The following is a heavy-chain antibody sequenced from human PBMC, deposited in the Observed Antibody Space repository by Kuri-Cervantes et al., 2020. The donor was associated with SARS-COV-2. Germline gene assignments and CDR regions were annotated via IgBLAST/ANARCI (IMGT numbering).Heavy chain of an antibody. V-gene: IGHV3-48*01. Sequence: GGSLRLSCVVSGFDFGNYGMNWVRQAPGKGLEWISYITSRSSTIYYADSVKGRFTISRDNAKNSPYLQMNSLRAEDTAVYYCASGLTRDYWGQGTLVTVSS. CDR3: ASGLTRDY. CDR2: ITSRSSTI. CDR1: GFDFGNYG. J-gene: IGHJ4*02. D-gene: IGHD3/OR15-3a*01.